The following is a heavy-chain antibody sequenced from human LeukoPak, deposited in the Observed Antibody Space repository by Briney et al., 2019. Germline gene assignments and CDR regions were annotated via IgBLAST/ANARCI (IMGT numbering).Heavy chain of an antibody. J-gene: IGHJ4*02. CDR3: ATTTRSAPWDY. CDR1: GFTFSSYW. D-gene: IGHD1-1*01. V-gene: IGHV3-7*01. CDR2: IRQDGSEK. Sequence: GGSLRLSCAASGFTFSSYWMSWVRQAPGEGLGWVANIRQDGSEKQYVDSVKGRFTISRDNAKNAVYLQMSSLRAEDTALYYCATTTRSAPWDYWGQGTLVTVSS.